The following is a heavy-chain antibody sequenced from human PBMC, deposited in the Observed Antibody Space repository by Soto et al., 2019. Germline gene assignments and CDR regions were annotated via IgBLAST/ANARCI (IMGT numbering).Heavy chain of an antibody. CDR2: INAGNGNT. D-gene: IGHD3-10*01. V-gene: IGHV1-3*01. Sequence: ASVKVSCKASGYTFTSYAMHWVRQAPGQRLEWMGWINAGNGNTKYAQKFQGRVTITRDTSTSTAYMDLRSLRSDDTAVYYCARGELWWDSWGQGTQVTVSS. CDR1: GYTFTSYA. J-gene: IGHJ4*02. CDR3: ARGELWWDS.